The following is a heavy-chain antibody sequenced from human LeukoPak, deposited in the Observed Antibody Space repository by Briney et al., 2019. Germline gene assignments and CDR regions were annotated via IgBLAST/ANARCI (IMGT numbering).Heavy chain of an antibody. CDR2: IYSGGST. D-gene: IGHD3-22*01. CDR3: ARVAYYYDSSGYYDAFDI. V-gene: IGHV3-66*02. J-gene: IGHJ3*02. Sequence: GGSLRLSCAASGFTVSSNYMSWVRQAPGKGLEWNSVIYSGGSTYYADSVKGRFTISRDNSKNTLYLQMNSLRAEDTAVYYCARVAYYYDSSGYYDAFDIWGQGTMVTVSS. CDR1: GFTVSSNY.